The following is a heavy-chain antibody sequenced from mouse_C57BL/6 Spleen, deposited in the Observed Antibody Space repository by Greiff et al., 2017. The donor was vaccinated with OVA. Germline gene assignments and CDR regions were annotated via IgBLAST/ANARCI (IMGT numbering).Heavy chain of an antibody. CDR1: GFTFSSYT. Sequence: EVKLEESGGGLVKPGGSLKLSCAASGFTFSSYTMSWVRQTPEKRLEWVATISGGGGNTSYPYSVKGRFTISRDDAKNTLYLQMSSLRSEDTAMYYCARNYGNYEGAMDYWGQGTSVTVSS. D-gene: IGHD2-1*01. J-gene: IGHJ4*01. CDR3: ARNYGNYEGAMDY. V-gene: IGHV5-9*04. CDR2: ISGGGGNT.